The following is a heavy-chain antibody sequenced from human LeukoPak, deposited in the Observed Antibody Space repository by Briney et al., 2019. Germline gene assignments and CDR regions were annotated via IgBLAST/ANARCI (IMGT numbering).Heavy chain of an antibody. CDR3: ARYGSGGNWFDP. D-gene: IGHD3-10*01. J-gene: IGHJ5*02. Sequence: SETLSLTCTVSGGSISSYYWSWIRQPPGKGLEWIGYIYYSGSTNYNPSLKSRVTISVDTSKNQSPLKLSSVTAADTAVYYCARYGSGGNWFDPWGQGTLVTASS. V-gene: IGHV4-59*08. CDR2: IYYSGST. CDR1: GGSISSYY.